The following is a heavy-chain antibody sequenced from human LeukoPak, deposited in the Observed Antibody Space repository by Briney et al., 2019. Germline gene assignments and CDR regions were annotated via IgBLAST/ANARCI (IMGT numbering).Heavy chain of an antibody. D-gene: IGHD3-16*01. CDR2: ISGSGSTI. V-gene: IGHV3-48*03. CDR3: ARGDAGYYYGMDV. Sequence: GRSLRLSCTASGFTFGDYAMNWVRQAPGKGLEWVSYISGSGSTIYYADSVKGRFTISRDNAKNSLNLQMNSLRAEDTAVYYCARGDAGYYYGMDVWGQGTTVTVSS. CDR1: GFTFGDYA. J-gene: IGHJ6*02.